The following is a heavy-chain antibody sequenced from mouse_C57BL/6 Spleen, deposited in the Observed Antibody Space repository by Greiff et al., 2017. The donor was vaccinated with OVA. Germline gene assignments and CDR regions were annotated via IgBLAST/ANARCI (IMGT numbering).Heavy chain of an antibody. D-gene: IGHD2-1*01. J-gene: IGHJ1*03. CDR3: ARHGNYWYFDV. CDR1: GYTFTSYG. V-gene: IGHV1-81*01. CDR2: IYPRSGNT. Sequence: ESGAELARPGASVKLSCKASGYTFTSYGISWVKQRTGPGLEWIGEIYPRSGNTYYNEKFKGKATLTADKSSSTAYMELRSLTSEDSAVYFCARHGNYWYFDVWGTGTTVTVSS.